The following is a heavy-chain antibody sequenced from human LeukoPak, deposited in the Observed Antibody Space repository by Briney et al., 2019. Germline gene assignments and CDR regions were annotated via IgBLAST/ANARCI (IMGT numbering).Heavy chain of an antibody. V-gene: IGHV1-69*13. CDR2: IIPIFGTA. Sequence: ASVKVSCKASGGTFSSYAISWVRQAPGQGLEWMGGIIPIFGTANYAQKFQGRVTITADESTSTAYMELSSLRSEDTAVYYCARDYGGYDALDYWGQGTLVTVSS. CDR1: GGTFSSYA. J-gene: IGHJ4*02. CDR3: ARDYGGYDALDY. D-gene: IGHD5-12*01.